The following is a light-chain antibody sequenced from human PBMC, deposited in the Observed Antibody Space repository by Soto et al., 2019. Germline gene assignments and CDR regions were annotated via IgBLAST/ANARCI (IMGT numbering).Light chain of an antibody. J-gene: IGKJ1*01. Sequence: DIQMTQSPSSLSASVGDRVTITCQASQDISNFLIWYQQKPGKAPKLLIYDASSLESGVPSRFSGSGSGTEFTLTISSLQPDDFATYYCQQYNSYWTFGQGTKVDIK. V-gene: IGKV1-5*01. CDR2: DAS. CDR3: QQYNSYWT. CDR1: QDISNF.